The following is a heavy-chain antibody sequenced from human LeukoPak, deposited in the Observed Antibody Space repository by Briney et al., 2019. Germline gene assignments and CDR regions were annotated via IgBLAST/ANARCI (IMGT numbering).Heavy chain of an antibody. Sequence: SEALSLTCAVSGYSISSGYYWSWIRQPPGKGLEWIGYIYYSGSTYYNPSLKSRVTISVDTSKNQFSLKLSSVTAADTAVYYCARAPLLLRYYYYYYMDVWGKGTTVTVSS. CDR3: ARAPLLLRYYYYYYMDV. D-gene: IGHD3-10*01. CDR1: GYSISSGYY. CDR2: IYYSGST. J-gene: IGHJ6*03. V-gene: IGHV4-30-4*08.